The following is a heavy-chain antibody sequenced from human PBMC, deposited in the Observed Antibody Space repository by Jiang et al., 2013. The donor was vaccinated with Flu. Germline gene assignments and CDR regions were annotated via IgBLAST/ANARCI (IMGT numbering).Heavy chain of an antibody. CDR1: GFTFSNYG. CDR2: MSNDGSRR. CDR3: ARDYNSGSISWGYGMDV. V-gene: IGHV3-30*03. J-gene: IGHJ6*02. Sequence: VQLLESGGGVVQPGRSLRLSCAAPGFTFSNYGMHWVRQAPGKGLEWVAVMSNDGSRRYYVDSVKGRFTISRDNSKKTLYLQMTSLRAEDSAIYYCARDYNSGSISWGYGMDVWGQGDHGHRLL. D-gene: IGHD3-10*01.